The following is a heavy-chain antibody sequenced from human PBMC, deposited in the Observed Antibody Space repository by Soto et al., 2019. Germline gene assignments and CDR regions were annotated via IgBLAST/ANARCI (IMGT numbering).Heavy chain of an antibody. D-gene: IGHD2-2*01. V-gene: IGHV3-15*01. Sequence: PGGSLRLSCAASGFTFSNAWMSWVRQAPGKGLEWVGRIKSKTDGETTDYAAPVKGRFTISRDDSKNTLYLQMNSLKTEDTAVYYCTTAPLRYCSSASCYHWYFDLWGRGTLVTVSS. CDR1: GFTFSNAW. CDR3: TTAPLRYCSSASCYHWYFDL. J-gene: IGHJ2*01. CDR2: IKSKTDGETT.